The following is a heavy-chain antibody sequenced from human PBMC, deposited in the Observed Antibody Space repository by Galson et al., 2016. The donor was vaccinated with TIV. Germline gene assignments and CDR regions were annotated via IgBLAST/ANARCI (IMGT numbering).Heavy chain of an antibody. J-gene: IGHJ3*01. CDR1: RYNFASHW. V-gene: IGHV5-51*01. Sequence: SGAEVKKPGESLKISCKGSRYNFASHWIGWVRQMPGKGPEWMGIIFPGDSDTRYSPSFQGQVTMSADKSISTAYLQWSSLKASDSAIYYCARHGRRGPDFSGFYFWGQGTKVIVSS. CDR2: IFPGDSDT. CDR3: ARHGRRGPDFSGFYF. D-gene: IGHD3/OR15-3a*01.